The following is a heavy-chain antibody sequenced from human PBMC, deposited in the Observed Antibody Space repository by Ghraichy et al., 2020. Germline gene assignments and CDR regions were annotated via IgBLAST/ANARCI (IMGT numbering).Heavy chain of an antibody. CDR1: GVSLSTCA. Sequence: GGSLRLSCAVSGVSLSTCAIHWVRQAPGKGLQWVASMSYNGINKYYAESVKGRFALSRDTSSSAVHLQMISLRGEDTAFYYCARGCLSGGQYPRHFDYWGQGTLVTVSS. J-gene: IGHJ4*02. CDR3: ARGCLSGGQYPRHFDY. D-gene: IGHD2-2*01. CDR2: MSYNGINK. V-gene: IGHV3-33*05.